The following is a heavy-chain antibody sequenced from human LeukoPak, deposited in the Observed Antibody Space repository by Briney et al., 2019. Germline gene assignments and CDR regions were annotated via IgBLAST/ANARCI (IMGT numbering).Heavy chain of an antibody. CDR3: AKGVDIVVVRAAVDY. CDR1: GFTFSNYD. D-gene: IGHD2-2*03. J-gene: IGHJ4*02. V-gene: IGHV3-23*01. CDR2: ISGSGGST. Sequence: GGSLRLSCAASGFTFSNYDMSWVRQAPGKGLEWVSGISGSGGSTYHADSVKGRFTISSDNSKNTLYLQMNSLRGEDTAVYYCAKGVDIVVVRAAVDYWGQGTLVTVSS.